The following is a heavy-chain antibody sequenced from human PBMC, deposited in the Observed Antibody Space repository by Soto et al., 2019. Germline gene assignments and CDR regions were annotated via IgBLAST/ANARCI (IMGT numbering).Heavy chain of an antibody. V-gene: IGHV1-2*04. CDR3: ARELFTSSWYDYGMDV. J-gene: IGHJ6*02. CDR1: GYTFTGYY. D-gene: IGHD6-13*01. CDR2: INPNSGGT. Sequence: ASVTVSCKASGYTFTGYYMHWVRQAPGQGLEWMGWINPNSGGTNYAQKFQGWVTMTRDTSISTAYMELSRLRSDDTAVYYCARELFTSSWYDYGMDVWGQGTTVTVSS.